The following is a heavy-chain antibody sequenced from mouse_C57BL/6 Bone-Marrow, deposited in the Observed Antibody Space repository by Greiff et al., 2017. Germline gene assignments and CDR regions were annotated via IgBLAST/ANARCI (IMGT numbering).Heavy chain of an antibody. CDR1: GYTFTSYW. J-gene: IGHJ2*01. D-gene: IGHD2-2*01. CDR3: AREGVMVPYYFDY. V-gene: IGHV1-69*01. Sequence: QVQLQQPGAELVMPGASVKLSCKASGYTFTSYWMHWVKQRPGQGLEWIGEIDPSDSYTNSNQKFKGKSTLTVDKSSSTAYMQLSSLTSADSAVYYCAREGVMVPYYFDYWGQGTTLTVSS. CDR2: IDPSDSYT.